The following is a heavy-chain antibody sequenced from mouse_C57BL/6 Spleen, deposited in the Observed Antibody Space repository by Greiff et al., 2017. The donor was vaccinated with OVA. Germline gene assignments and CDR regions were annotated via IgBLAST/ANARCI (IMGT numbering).Heavy chain of an antibody. CDR2: ISYDGSN. CDR3: ARGSSGGFAY. CDR1: GYSITSGYY. J-gene: IGHJ3*01. D-gene: IGHD3-2*02. Sequence: EVQLVESGPGLVKPSQSLSLTCSVTGYSITSGYYWNWIRQFPGNKLEWMGYISYDGSNNYNPSLKNRISITRDTSKNQFFLKLNSVTTEDTATYYCARGSSGGFAYWGQGTLVTVSA. V-gene: IGHV3-6*01.